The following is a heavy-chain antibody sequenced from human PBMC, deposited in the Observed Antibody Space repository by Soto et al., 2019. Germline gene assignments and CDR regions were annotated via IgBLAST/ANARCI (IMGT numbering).Heavy chain of an antibody. Sequence: QVQLVESGGGVVQPGRSLRLSCAASGFTFSSYAMHWVRQAPGKGLEWVAVISYDGSNKYYADSVKGRFTISRDNFKNTLYLQMNSLRAEDTAVYYCARAPGGTHSYYYGMDVWGQGTTVTVSS. CDR2: ISYDGSNK. V-gene: IGHV3-30-3*01. CDR1: GFTFSSYA. CDR3: ARAPGGTHSYYYGMDV. D-gene: IGHD1-1*01. J-gene: IGHJ6*02.